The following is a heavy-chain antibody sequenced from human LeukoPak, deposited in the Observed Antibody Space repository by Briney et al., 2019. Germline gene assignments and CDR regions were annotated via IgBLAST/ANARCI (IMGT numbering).Heavy chain of an antibody. D-gene: IGHD6-13*01. CDR1: GGSISSYY. Sequence: SETLSLTCTVSGGSISSYYWSWIRQPPGKGLEWIGYIYYSGSTNYNPSLKSRVTISVDTSKNQFSLKLSSVTAADTAVYYCARVRSIAAAPSWFDPWGQGTLVTVSS. V-gene: IGHV4-59*08. CDR3: ARVRSIAAAPSWFDP. CDR2: IYYSGST. J-gene: IGHJ5*02.